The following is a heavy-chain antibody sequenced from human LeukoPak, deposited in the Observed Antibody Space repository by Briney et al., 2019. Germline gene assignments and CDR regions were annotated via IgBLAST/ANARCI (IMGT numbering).Heavy chain of an antibody. J-gene: IGHJ4*02. V-gene: IGHV3-23*01. CDR2: ISGSGDST. Sequence: GGSLRLSCAGAGFTFSSYAMSWVRQAPGKGLEWVAAISGSGDSTYYADSVKGRFTISRDNSKNTLYLQMNSLRAEDTAVYYCAKEITMIVVVSDWGQGTLVTVPS. CDR3: AKEITMIVVVSD. CDR1: GFTFSSYA. D-gene: IGHD3-22*01.